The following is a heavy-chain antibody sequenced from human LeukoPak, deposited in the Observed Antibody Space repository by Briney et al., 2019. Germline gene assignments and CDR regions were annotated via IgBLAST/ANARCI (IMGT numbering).Heavy chain of an antibody. J-gene: IGHJ4*02. CDR2: IWSDGSNK. V-gene: IGHV3-33*01. D-gene: IGHD3-10*01. CDR1: GFTFSDYG. CDR3: VRASGSFDY. Sequence: GGSLRLSCAASGFTFSDYGIHWVRQAPGKGLGWVAVIWSDGSNKYYADSAKGRFTISRDNSKKTLYLQINSLRVEDTAVYYCVRASGSFDYWGQGTLVTVSS.